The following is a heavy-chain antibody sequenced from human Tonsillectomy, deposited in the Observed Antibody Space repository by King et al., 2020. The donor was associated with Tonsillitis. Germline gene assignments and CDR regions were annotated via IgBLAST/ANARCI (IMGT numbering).Heavy chain of an antibody. CDR3: ASYGSGWGDHYFDY. CDR1: GGSISSSNW. V-gene: IGHV4-4*02. D-gene: IGHD6-19*01. Sequence: QLQESGPGLVKPSGTLSLTCAVSGGSISSSNWWSWVRQPPGKGLEWIGGIYHSGSTNYNPSLKSRVTISVDKSKNQFSLKLSSVTAADTAVYYCASYGSGWGDHYFDYWGQGTLVTVSS. J-gene: IGHJ4*02. CDR2: IYHSGST.